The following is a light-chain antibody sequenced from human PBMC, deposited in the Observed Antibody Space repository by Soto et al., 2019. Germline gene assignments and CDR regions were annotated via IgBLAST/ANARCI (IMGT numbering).Light chain of an antibody. J-gene: IGKJ1*01. CDR2: GAS. CDR1: QSISSW. CDR3: QQYNTFSPWT. Sequence: DIQMTQSPSILSASVGDRVTITCRASQSISSWLAWYQQKPGKAPKLLIYGASSLLSGVPSRFSGSGSWTEFTLTISSLQPDDFATYYCQQYNTFSPWTFGQGTKVEVK. V-gene: IGKV1-5*01.